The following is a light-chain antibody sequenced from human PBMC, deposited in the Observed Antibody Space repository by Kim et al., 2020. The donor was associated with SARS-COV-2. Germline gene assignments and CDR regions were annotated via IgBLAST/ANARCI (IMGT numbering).Light chain of an antibody. CDR1: QTITRL. J-gene: IGKJ4*01. CDR2: GAS. Sequence: ASLGDRVTITCRASQTITRLLAWYRQKLGKAPELLIYGASTLQSGVPSRFSGSGSGTEFTLTINGLQPDDFATYYCQQYNLYPLTVGGGTKVDIK. V-gene: IGKV1-5*01. CDR3: QQYNLYPLT.